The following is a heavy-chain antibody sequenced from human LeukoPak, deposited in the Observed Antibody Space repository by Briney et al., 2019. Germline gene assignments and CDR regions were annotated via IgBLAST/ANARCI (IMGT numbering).Heavy chain of an antibody. V-gene: IGHV1-2*02. CDR1: GYTFTGYY. Sequence: GASVKVSCKASGYTFTGYYMHWVRQAPGQGLEWMGWINPNSGGTNYAQKFQGRVTMTRDTSISTAYMELSRLRSDDTAVYYCARGYCSGTSCYVYFDYWGQGTLVTVSS. J-gene: IGHJ4*02. CDR3: ARGYCSGTSCYVYFDY. D-gene: IGHD2-2*01. CDR2: INPNSGGT.